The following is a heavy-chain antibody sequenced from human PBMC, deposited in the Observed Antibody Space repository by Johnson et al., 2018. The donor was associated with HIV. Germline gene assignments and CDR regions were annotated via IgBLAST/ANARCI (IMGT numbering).Heavy chain of an antibody. CDR2: ISYDGSNK. D-gene: IGHD3-10*01. J-gene: IGHJ3*02. Sequence: QVQLVESGGGLVQPGGSLRLSCAASGFTFSNVWMTWVRQAPGKGLEWVAVISYDGSNKYYADSVKGRFTISRDNSKNTLYLQMNSLRAEDTAVYYCARIGLPYYYGSGSYSHDAFDIWGQGTMVTVSS. CDR3: ARIGLPYYYGSGSYSHDAFDI. V-gene: IGHV3-30-3*01. CDR1: GFTFSNVW.